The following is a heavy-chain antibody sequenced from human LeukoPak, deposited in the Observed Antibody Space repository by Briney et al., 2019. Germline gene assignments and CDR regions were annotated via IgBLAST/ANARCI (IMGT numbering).Heavy chain of an antibody. V-gene: IGHV3-23*01. J-gene: IGHJ4*02. D-gene: IGHD3-22*01. CDR1: GFTFSTYA. Sequence: GGSLRLSCAASGFTFSTYAMSWVRQAPGKGLEWVSAISGSGGSTYYADSAEGRFTISRDNSKNTLYLQMNSLRAEDTAVYYCAKEGGYYYESSGYYFDYWGQGTLVTVSS. CDR3: AKEGGYYYESSGYYFDY. CDR2: ISGSGGST.